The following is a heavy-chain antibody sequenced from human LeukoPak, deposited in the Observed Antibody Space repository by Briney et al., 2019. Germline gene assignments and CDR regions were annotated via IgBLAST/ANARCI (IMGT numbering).Heavy chain of an antibody. V-gene: IGHV1-2*02. CDR3: ARDPSGSFLY. CDR2: INPISGVT. Sequence: ASVKVSCKASGYTFTDYYMHWVRQAPGQGLEWMGWINPISGVTNYAQKFQGRVTMTRDTSISTAYMELSRLRSDDTAVYYCARDPSGSFLYWGQGTLVTVSS. D-gene: IGHD6-19*01. CDR1: GYTFTDYY. J-gene: IGHJ4*02.